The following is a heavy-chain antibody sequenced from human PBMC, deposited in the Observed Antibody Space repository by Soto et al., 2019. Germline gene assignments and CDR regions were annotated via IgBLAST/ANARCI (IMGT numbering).Heavy chain of an antibody. J-gene: IGHJ1*01. Sequence: GGSLRLSCAASGFTVSSNYMSWFRQAPGKGLEWVSVIYSGGSTYYADSVKGRFTISRHNSKNTLYLQMNSLRAEDTAVYYCARVLVSAAEYFQHWGQGTLVTVSS. D-gene: IGHD2-2*01. CDR2: IYSGGST. CDR1: GFTVSSNY. CDR3: ARVLVSAAEYFQH. V-gene: IGHV3-53*04.